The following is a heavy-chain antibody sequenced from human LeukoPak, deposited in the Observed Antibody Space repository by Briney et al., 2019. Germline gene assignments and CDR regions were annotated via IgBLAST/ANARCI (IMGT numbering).Heavy chain of an antibody. J-gene: IGHJ4*02. V-gene: IGHV3-66*01. CDR1: GFTASSNY. Sequence: GSLRLSCAASGFTASSNYMSWVRQAPGKGLEWVSVIYSGGSTYYADSVKGRFTISRDNSKNTLYLQMNSLRAEDTAVYYCARDNYYDSSGYSYWGQGTLVTVSS. CDR2: IYSGGST. D-gene: IGHD3-22*01. CDR3: ARDNYYDSSGYSY.